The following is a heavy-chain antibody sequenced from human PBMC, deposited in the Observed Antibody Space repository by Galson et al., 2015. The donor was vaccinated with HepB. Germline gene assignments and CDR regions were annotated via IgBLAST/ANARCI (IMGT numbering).Heavy chain of an antibody. Sequence: SVKVSCKASGYTFTSYGISWVRQAPGQGLEWMGWISAYNGNTNYAQKLQGRVTMTTDTSTSTAYMELRSLRSDDTAVYYCARAVLRYFDWSSWFDPWGQGTLVTVSS. D-gene: IGHD3-9*01. CDR1: GYTFTSYG. CDR2: ISAYNGNT. V-gene: IGHV1-18*01. J-gene: IGHJ5*02. CDR3: ARAVLRYFDWSSWFDP.